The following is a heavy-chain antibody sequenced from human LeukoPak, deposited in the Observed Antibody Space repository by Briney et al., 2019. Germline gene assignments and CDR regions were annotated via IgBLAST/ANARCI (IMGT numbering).Heavy chain of an antibody. V-gene: IGHV3-53*01. Sequence: GGSLRLSCAASGFTVSADYMSWVRQSPGRGLEWVSVLYSGGTTYYEDSLKGRITISRDNSKNTLYLEMNSRRDEDTAVYYCARTSVRGFDVWGQGTILIVSS. CDR3: ARTSVRGFDV. D-gene: IGHD3-10*02. CDR2: LYSGGTT. J-gene: IGHJ3*01. CDR1: GFTVSADY.